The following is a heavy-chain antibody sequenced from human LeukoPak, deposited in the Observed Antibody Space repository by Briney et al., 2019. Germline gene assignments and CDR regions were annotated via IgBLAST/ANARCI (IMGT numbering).Heavy chain of an antibody. J-gene: IGHJ4*02. D-gene: IGHD3-3*01. V-gene: IGHV3-23*01. CDR2: ISGSGGST. CDR3: AKGDYDFWSGLDY. Sequence: PGGSLRLSCAASGFTFSSYAMGWVRQAPGKGLEWVSAISGSGGSTYYADSVKGRFTISRGNSKNTLYLQMNSLRAEDTAVYYCAKGDYDFWSGLDYWGQGTLVTVSS. CDR1: GFTFSSYA.